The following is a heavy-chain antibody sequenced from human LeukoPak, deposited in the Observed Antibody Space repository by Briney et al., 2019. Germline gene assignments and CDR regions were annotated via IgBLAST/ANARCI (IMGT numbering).Heavy chain of an antibody. CDR2: MSAYNDRT. Sequence: GGSLRLSCAASGSTFSNTAMSWVRQTPGKGLEWVATMSAYNDRTHYADSVRGRFTVSRDNSKNTLSLQMNSLREDDTAEYYCAQELSDIFVVRTDSWGQGTLVTVSS. CDR1: GSTFSNTA. D-gene: IGHD3-3*02. V-gene: IGHV3-23*01. CDR3: AQELSDIFVVRTDS. J-gene: IGHJ4*02.